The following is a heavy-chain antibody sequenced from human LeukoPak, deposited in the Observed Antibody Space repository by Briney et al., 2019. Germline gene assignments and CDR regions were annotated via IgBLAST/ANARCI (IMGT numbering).Heavy chain of an antibody. CDR1: GFTFSSYA. J-gene: IGHJ5*02. V-gene: IGHV3-30-3*01. Sequence: PGGSLRLSCAASGFTFSSYAMHWVRQAPGKGLEWVAVISYDGSNKYYADSVKGRFTISRDNSKNTLYLQMNSLRAEDTAVYYCARDTNEDDYGDARKDWFDPWGQGTLVTVSS. D-gene: IGHD4-17*01. CDR2: ISYDGSNK. CDR3: ARDTNEDDYGDARKDWFDP.